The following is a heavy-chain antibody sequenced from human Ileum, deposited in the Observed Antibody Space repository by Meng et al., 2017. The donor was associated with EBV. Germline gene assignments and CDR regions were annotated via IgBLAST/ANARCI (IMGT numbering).Heavy chain of an antibody. D-gene: IGHD2-2*01. J-gene: IGHJ4*02. CDR1: GFNFTIYA. Sequence: VHLLEAGGGVVQPGGSLRLYSAASGFNFTIYAINWVRQAPGRGLEWVSGITASGGTSYYADSVKGRFSISRDNSANTVYLQMNSLRAEDTAVYFCSNLPYTYWGQGTLVTVSS. V-gene: IGHV3-23*01. CDR3: SNLPYTY. CDR2: ITASGGTS.